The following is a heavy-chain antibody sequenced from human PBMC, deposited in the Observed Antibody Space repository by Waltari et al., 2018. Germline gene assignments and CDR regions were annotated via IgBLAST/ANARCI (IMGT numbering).Heavy chain of an antibody. CDR1: VFTCSNAW. V-gene: IGHV3-15*01. J-gene: IGHJ3*01. Sequence: EVQLVESGGGLVKPGGSLRLSCEASVFTCSNAWMNWVRQAPGKGLEWVGRIKSRTEGGTTDYAAPVKGRFSVSRDDSKKRLYLEMNNLKTEDTAMYFCTTRSLVEGTDDVLDLWGRGTMAIVSS. D-gene: IGHD2-21*02. CDR2: IKSRTEGGTT. CDR3: TTRSLVEGTDDVLDL.